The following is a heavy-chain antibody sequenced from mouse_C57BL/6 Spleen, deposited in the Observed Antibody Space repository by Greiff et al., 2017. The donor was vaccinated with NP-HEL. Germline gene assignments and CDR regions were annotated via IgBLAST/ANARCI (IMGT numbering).Heavy chain of an antibody. Sequence: VQLQQPGAELVRPGSSVKLSCKASGYTFTSYWMHWVKQRPIQGLEWIGNIDPSDSETHYNQKFKDKATLTVDKSSSTAYMQLSSLTSEDSAVYYCARWGLGPDYFDYWGQGTTLTVSS. D-gene: IGHD4-1*01. V-gene: IGHV1-52*01. CDR2: IDPSDSET. CDR3: ARWGLGPDYFDY. J-gene: IGHJ2*01. CDR1: GYTFTSYW.